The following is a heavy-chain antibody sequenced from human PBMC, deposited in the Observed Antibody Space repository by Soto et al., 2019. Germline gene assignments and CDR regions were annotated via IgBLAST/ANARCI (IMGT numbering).Heavy chain of an antibody. CDR2: IIPILGIA. J-gene: IGHJ4*02. D-gene: IGHD5-18*01. CDR3: ARATDGYSTFDY. V-gene: IGHV1-69*02. CDR1: GGTFSSYT. Sequence: QVQLVQSGAEVKKPGSSVKVSCKASGGTFSSYTISWVRQAPGQGLEWMGRIIPILGIANYAQKFQGRVTITADKSTSTAYMELSSLRSEDTAVYYCARATDGYSTFDYWGQGTLVTVSS.